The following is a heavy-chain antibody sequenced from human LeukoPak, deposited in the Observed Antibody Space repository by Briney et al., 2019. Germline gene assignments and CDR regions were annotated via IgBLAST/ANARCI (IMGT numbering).Heavy chain of an antibody. CDR1: GFTFSSFA. V-gene: IGHV3-23*01. D-gene: IGHD5-18*01. J-gene: IGHJ4*02. CDR3: ANDLGWIQLNLG. Sequence: GGSLRLSCAASGFTFSSFAMHWVRQAPGKGLAWVSGIGDGGLTTHYADSVKGRFTISRDNSRNTVYLQMNSLRAEDTAVYYCANDLGWIQLNLGRGQGTLVTVSS. CDR2: IGDGGLTT.